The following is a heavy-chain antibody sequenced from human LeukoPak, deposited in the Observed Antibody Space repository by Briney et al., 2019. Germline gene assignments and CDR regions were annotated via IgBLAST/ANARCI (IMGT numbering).Heavy chain of an antibody. J-gene: IGHJ4*02. D-gene: IGHD6-19*01. CDR2: ISGSGGST. CDR1: GFAFSSYA. V-gene: IGHV3-23*01. CDR3: AKHLQWLVTFMVY. Sequence: GGSLRLSCAASGFAFSSYAMSWVRQAPGKGLEWVSAISGSGGSTYYADSMKGRFTISRDNSKNTLYLQMNSLRAEDTAVYYCAKHLQWLVTFMVYWGQGTLVTVSS.